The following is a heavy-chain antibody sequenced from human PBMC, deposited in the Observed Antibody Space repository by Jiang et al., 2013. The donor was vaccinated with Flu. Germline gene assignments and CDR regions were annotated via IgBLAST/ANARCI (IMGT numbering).Heavy chain of an antibody. Sequence: LLESGGGLVQPGGSLRLSCAASGFTFSNYAMSWVRQAPGKGLEWVSGITTGGSPYYADSVKGRFTISRDNSKNTLPLQMNSLRAEDTAVFFCAKERATGGTPLFDYWGQGAPVTVSS. CDR2: ITTGGSP. CDR3: AKERATGGTPLFDY. V-gene: IGHV3-23*01. CDR1: GFTFSNYA. D-gene: IGHD1-1*01. J-gene: IGHJ4*02.